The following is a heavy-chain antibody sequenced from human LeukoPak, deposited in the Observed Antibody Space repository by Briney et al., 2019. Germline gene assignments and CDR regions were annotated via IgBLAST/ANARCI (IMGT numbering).Heavy chain of an antibody. CDR1: GFTFSSYA. D-gene: IGHD6-13*01. V-gene: IGHV3-23*01. CDR3: AKDLMVLSSRPHYYFDY. Sequence: GGSLRLSCAASGFTFSSYAMSWVRQAPGKGLEWVSAISGSGGSTYYADSVKGRFTISRDNSKNTLYLQMNSLRAEDTAVYYCAKDLMVLSSRPHYYFDYWGQGTLVTVSS. J-gene: IGHJ4*02. CDR2: ISGSGGST.